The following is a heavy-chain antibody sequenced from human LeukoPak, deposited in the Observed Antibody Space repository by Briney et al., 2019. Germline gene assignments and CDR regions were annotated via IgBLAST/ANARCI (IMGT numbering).Heavy chain of an antibody. CDR3: AKDLVYSSSWEDAFDI. V-gene: IGHV3-23*01. CDR2: ISGSGGST. D-gene: IGHD6-13*01. J-gene: IGHJ3*02. Sequence: GGSLRLSCAASGFTFSSYAMSWVRQAPGKGLEWVSAISGSGGSTYYADSVKGRFTISRDNSNNTLYLQMNSLRAEDTAVYYCAKDLVYSSSWEDAFDIWGQGTMVTVSS. CDR1: GFTFSSYA.